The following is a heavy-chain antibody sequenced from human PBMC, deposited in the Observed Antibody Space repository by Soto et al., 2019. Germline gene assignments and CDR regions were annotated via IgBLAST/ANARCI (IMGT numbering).Heavy chain of an antibody. CDR3: ARGGRHDSSGYYLPFSGMDV. Sequence: QVQLVQSGAEVKKPGASVKVSCKASGYTFTSYGISWVRQAPGQGLEWMGWISAYNGNTNYAQKLQGRVTMTTDTATSTAYMELRGLRSDDTAVYYCARGGRHDSSGYYLPFSGMDVWGQGTTVIVSS. CDR1: GYTFTSYG. V-gene: IGHV1-18*01. D-gene: IGHD3-22*01. J-gene: IGHJ6*02. CDR2: ISAYNGNT.